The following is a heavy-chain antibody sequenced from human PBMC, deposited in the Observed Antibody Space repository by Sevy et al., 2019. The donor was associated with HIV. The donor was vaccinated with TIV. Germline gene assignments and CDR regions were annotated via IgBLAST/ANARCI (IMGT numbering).Heavy chain of an antibody. Sequence: ASVKVSCKASGGTFSSYAISWVRQAPGQGLEWMGGIIPIFGTANYAQKFQGRVTITADESTSTAYMELSSLRSEDTAVYYCARDSGWSGHIESYYYYGMDVWGQGTTVTVSS. V-gene: IGHV1-69*13. CDR2: IIPIFGTA. CDR1: GGTFSSYA. J-gene: IGHJ6*02. CDR3: ARDSGWSGHIESYYYYGMDV. D-gene: IGHD3-3*01.